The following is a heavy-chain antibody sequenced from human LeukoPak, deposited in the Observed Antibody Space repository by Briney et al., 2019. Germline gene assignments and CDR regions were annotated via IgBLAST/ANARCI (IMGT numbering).Heavy chain of an antibody. D-gene: IGHD3-3*01. Sequence: GRSLRLSCAASGFTFSSYAMHWVRQATGNGLEWVAVTSYDGSNKYYADSVRGRFTISRDNSKNTLYLQMNSLRAEDTAVYYCATLQYYDFWRGSHESFYFDYWGQGTLVTVSS. CDR3: ATLQYYDFWRGSHESFYFDY. CDR2: TSYDGSNK. V-gene: IGHV3-30-3*01. CDR1: GFTFSSYA. J-gene: IGHJ4*02.